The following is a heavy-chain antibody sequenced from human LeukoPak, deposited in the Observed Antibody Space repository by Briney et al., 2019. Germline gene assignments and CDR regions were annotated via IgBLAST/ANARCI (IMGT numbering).Heavy chain of an antibody. J-gene: IGHJ4*02. CDR1: GGSISSSSYY. V-gene: IGHV4-39*07. CDR2: IYYSGST. D-gene: IGHD2-15*01. Sequence: SETLSLTCTVSGGSISSSSYYWGWIRQPPGKGLEWIGSIYYSGSTYYNPSLKSRVTISVDTSKNQFSLKLSSVTAADTAVYYCAREAYVVSHYFDYWGQGTLVTVSS. CDR3: AREAYVVSHYFDY.